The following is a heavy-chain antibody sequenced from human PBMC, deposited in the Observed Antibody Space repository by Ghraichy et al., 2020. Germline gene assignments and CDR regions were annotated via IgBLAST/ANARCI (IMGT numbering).Heavy chain of an antibody. J-gene: IGHJ6*02. V-gene: IGHV3-9*01. CDR3: AKAPHVLLWFGELPYGMDV. CDR1: GFTFDDYA. Sequence: SLNISCAASGFTFDDYAMHWVRQAPGKGLEWVSGISWNSGSIGYADSVKGRFTISRDNAKNSLYLQMNSLRAEDTALYYCAKAPHVLLWFGELPYGMDVWGQGTTVTVSS. CDR2: ISWNSGSI. D-gene: IGHD3-10*01.